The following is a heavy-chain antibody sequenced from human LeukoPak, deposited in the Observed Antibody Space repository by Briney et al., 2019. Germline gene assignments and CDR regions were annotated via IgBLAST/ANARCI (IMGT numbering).Heavy chain of an antibody. CDR3: ARALRYYDSSGYSHDAFDI. V-gene: IGHV4-4*07. CDR1: GGSISSYY. J-gene: IGHJ3*02. CDR2: IYTSGST. Sequence: SETLSLTCTVSGGSISSYYWCWSRQPARKGLGWIWRIYTSGSTNYNPYLKSRVTMSVDTSKNQFSLKLSSVTAADTAVYYCARALRYYDSSGYSHDAFDIWGQGTMVTVSS. D-gene: IGHD3-22*01.